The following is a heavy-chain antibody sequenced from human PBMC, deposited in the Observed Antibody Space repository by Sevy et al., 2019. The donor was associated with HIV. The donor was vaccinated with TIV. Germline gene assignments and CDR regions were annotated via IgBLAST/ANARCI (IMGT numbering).Heavy chain of an antibody. D-gene: IGHD6-13*01. J-gene: IGHJ6*02. Sequence: SETLSLTCAVYGGSFSGYYWSWIRQPPGKGLEWIGEINHSGSTNYNPSLKSRVTISVDTSKNQFSLKLSSVTAADTAAYYCARGGISYYYYGMDVWGQGTTVTVSS. CDR3: ARGGISYYYYGMDV. V-gene: IGHV4-34*01. CDR2: INHSGST. CDR1: GGSFSGYY.